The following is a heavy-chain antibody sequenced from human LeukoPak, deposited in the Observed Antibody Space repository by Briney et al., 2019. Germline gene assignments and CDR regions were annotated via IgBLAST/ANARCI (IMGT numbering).Heavy chain of an antibody. CDR2: ISYDGSNK. V-gene: IGHV3-30-3*01. CDR1: GFTFSSYW. D-gene: IGHD6-13*01. Sequence: SGGSLRLSCEVSGFTFSSYWMNWVRQAPGKGLEWVAVISYDGSNKYYADSVKGRFTISRDNSKNTLYLQMNSLRAEDTAVYYCARDRGIAAARYYFDYWGQGTLVTVSS. CDR3: ARDRGIAAARYYFDY. J-gene: IGHJ4*02.